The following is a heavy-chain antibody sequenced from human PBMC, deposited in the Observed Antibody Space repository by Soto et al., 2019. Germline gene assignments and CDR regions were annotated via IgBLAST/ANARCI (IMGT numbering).Heavy chain of an antibody. CDR1: GYTFTRYG. D-gene: IGHD6-19*01. CDR2: ISAYNGNT. V-gene: IGHV1-18*01. J-gene: IGHJ3*02. CDR3: ASGGSGWYVGAFDI. Sequence: VKVSGKASGYTFTRYGISWVRQAPGQGLEWMGWISAYNGNTNYAQKLQGRVTMTTDTSTSTAYMELRSLRYDGTAVYYCASGGSGWYVGAFDIWGEGTMVTVSS.